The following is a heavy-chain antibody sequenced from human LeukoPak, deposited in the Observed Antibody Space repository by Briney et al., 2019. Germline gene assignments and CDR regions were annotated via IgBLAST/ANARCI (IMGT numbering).Heavy chain of an antibody. CDR1: GFTFDDYG. J-gene: IGHJ4*02. D-gene: IGHD1-26*01. V-gene: IGHV3-21*01. Sequence: GGSLRLSCAASGFTFDDYGMSWVRQAPGKGLEWVASISSSSTYIYYGGSVKGRFTASRDNAKNLVYLEMNSLRAEDTAVYYCARVPGEMGATLAYLDYWGQGTLVFVSS. CDR2: ISSSSTYI. CDR3: ARVPGEMGATLAYLDY.